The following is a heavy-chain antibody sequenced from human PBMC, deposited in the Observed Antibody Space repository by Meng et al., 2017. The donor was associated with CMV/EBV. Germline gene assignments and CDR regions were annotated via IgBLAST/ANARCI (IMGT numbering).Heavy chain of an antibody. CDR1: GFTFRRYG. J-gene: IGHJ3*02. Sequence: GESLKISCAASGFTFRRYGMDWVRQGPGKGLEWVTFIENDGSNKYYADSVKGRFTISRDNFKNTVHLQINSLRAEDTALYYCVKFLRWDQPDDAFDIWGHGTMVTVSS. V-gene: IGHV3-30*02. CDR3: VKFLRWDQPDDAFDI. CDR2: IENDGSNK. D-gene: IGHD1-26*01.